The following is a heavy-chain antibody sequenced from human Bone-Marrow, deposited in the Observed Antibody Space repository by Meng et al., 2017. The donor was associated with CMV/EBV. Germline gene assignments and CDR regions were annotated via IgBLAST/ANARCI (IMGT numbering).Heavy chain of an antibody. Sequence: GESLKISCAASGFTFCSYGMHWVRQAPGKGLEWVGRIKSKTDGGTIDYAAPVKVRFTISRDDSKNTLYVQMNSLRAEDTAVYYCAKVGSYGEDYYYGMDVWGQGTTVTVSS. V-gene: IGHV3-15*01. CDR1: GFTFCSYG. J-gene: IGHJ6*02. D-gene: IGHD5-18*01. CDR2: IKSKTDGGTI. CDR3: AKVGSYGEDYYYGMDV.